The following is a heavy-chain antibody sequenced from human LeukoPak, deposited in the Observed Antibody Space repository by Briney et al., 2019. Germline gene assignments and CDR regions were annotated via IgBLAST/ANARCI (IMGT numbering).Heavy chain of an antibody. CDR2: IYYSGST. CDR1: GSSISNYY. V-gene: IGHV4-59*12. J-gene: IGHJ4*02. Sequence: SETLSLTCTVSGSSISNYYWSWIRQPPGKGLEWIGYIYYSGSTNYNPSLKSRVTISIDTSKNQFSLKLSSVTAADTAVYYCARGTYTAMSPYFDYWGQGTLVTVSS. D-gene: IGHD5-18*01. CDR3: ARGTYTAMSPYFDY.